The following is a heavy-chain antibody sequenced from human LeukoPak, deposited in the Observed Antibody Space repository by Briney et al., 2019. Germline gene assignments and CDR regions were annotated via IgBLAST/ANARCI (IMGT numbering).Heavy chain of an antibody. CDR3: ARELLEYSGSYYSFFDY. D-gene: IGHD1-26*01. J-gene: IGHJ4*02. Sequence: ASVKVSCKASGGTFSSYAISWVRQAPGQGLEWMGGIIPVFGTTNYAQKFQGRVTITADESTSTAYMELSSLRSEDTAMYYCARELLEYSGSYYSFFDYWGQGTLVTVSS. V-gene: IGHV1-69*01. CDR2: IIPVFGTT. CDR1: GGTFSSYA.